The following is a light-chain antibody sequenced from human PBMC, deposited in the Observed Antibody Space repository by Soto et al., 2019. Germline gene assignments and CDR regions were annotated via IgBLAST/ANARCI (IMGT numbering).Light chain of an antibody. J-gene: IGKJ4*01. CDR1: QSVSNY. V-gene: IGKV3-11*01. CDR2: DAS. CDR3: QQSRDWPLT. Sequence: EIVLTQSPATLSLSPGERATVSCRASQSVSNYLAWYQQKTGQAPRLLMYDASNRATGIPARFSGSGSGTDFTLTITSLEPEDFAVYYCQQSRDWPLTFGGGTKVEIK.